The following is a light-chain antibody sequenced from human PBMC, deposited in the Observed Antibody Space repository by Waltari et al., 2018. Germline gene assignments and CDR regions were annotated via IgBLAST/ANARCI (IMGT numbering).Light chain of an antibody. V-gene: IGKV4-1*01. J-gene: IGKJ4*02. CDR1: QTGFYSSNNRNY. CDR3: QQYLNIPLT. CDR2: WAS. Sequence: DIVMTQSPDSLAVSLGERATINCKASQTGFYSSNNRNYVAWYQQKPGQPPKLLIYWASARESGVPDRFSGSGSGTDFTLTISRLQAEDVAVYFCQQYLNIPLTFGGGTKVEIK.